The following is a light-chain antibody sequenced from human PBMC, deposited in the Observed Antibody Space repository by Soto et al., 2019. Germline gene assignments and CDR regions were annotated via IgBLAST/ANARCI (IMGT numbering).Light chain of an antibody. CDR3: SSYTSSSNSPYV. CDR1: SSDVGGYNY. V-gene: IGLV2-14*01. Sequence: QSALTQPASVSGSPGQSITISCTGTSSDVGGYNYVSWYQQHPGKAPKLMIYEVSNRPSGVSNRFFGSKSGNTASLTISGLQAEDEADYYCSSYTSSSNSPYVFGTGTKV. J-gene: IGLJ1*01. CDR2: EVS.